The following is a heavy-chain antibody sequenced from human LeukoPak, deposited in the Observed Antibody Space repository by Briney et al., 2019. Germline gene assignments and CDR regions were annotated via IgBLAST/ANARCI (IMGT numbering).Heavy chain of an antibody. CDR1: GGSINSSSYF. J-gene: IGHJ4*02. CDR3: AGQKTGIHFDY. Sequence: SETLSLTCAVSGGSINSSSYFWGWIRQPPGKGLEWIGSIYYSGSTYYDPSLKSRVTISADMSKNQFSLKLRSVTAADSAVYYCAGQKTGIHFDYWGQGTLVTVSS. CDR2: IYYSGST. V-gene: IGHV4-39*01. D-gene: IGHD1-1*01.